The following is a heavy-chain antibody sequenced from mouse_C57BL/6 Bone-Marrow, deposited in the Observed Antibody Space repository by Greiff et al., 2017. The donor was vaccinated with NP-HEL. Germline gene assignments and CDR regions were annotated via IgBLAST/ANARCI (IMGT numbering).Heavy chain of an antibody. V-gene: IGHV3-6*01. J-gene: IGHJ4*01. CDR3: ARDGGYSYFHYAMDY. Sequence: VQLKESGPGLVKPSQSLSLTCSVTGYSITSGYYWNWIRQFPGNKLEWMGYISYDGSNNYNPSLKNRISITRDTSKNQFFLKLNSVTTEDTATYYCARDGGYSYFHYAMDYWGQGTSVTVSS. D-gene: IGHD2-3*01. CDR2: ISYDGSN. CDR1: GYSITSGYY.